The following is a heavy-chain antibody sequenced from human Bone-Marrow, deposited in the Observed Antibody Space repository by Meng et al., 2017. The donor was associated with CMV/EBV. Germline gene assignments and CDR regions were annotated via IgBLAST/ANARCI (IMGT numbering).Heavy chain of an antibody. D-gene: IGHD6-19*01. CDR1: GFTFSSYG. J-gene: IGHJ6*02. Sequence: GGSLRLSCAASGFTFSSYGMHWVRQAPGKGLEWVAFIRYDGSNKYYADSVKGRFTISRDNSKNTLYLQMNSLRAEDTAVYYCAKDMSSGWYNYYYYGMDVWGQGTTVPVSS. CDR2: IRYDGSNK. CDR3: AKDMSSGWYNYYYYGMDV. V-gene: IGHV3-30*02.